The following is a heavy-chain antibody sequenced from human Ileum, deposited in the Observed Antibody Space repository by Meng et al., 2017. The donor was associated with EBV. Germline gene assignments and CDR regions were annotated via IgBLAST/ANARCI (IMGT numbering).Heavy chain of an antibody. D-gene: IGHD2-8*01. CDR3: ASNGAFSLDH. CDR2: IHHTRGP. J-gene: IGHJ4*02. V-gene: IGHV4-4*02. CDR1: VDSSSNEHW. Sequence: VKMQGSGPGLGGPSGTLHLTCSVSVDSSSNEHWWSWVRQSPGKGLEWIGEIHHTRGPNYNPSLKSRVIISVDKSNNHFSLRLSAVTAADTAVYYCASNGAFSLDHWGQGTLVTVSS.